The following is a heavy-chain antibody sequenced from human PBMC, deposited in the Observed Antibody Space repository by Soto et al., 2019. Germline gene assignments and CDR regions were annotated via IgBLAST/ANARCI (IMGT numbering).Heavy chain of an antibody. CDR1: GFSLSTSGVG. D-gene: IGHD1-26*01. Sequence: SGPTLVKPTQTLTLTCTFSGFSLSTSGVGVGWIRQPPGKALEWLALIYWDDDKRYSPSLKSRLTITKDTSKNQVVLNMTNMEPVDTATYYRATRVGAGIRAWVYFCFWGQGTLVTVSS. CDR2: IYWDDDK. J-gene: IGHJ4*02. V-gene: IGHV2-5*02. CDR3: ATRVGAGIRAWVYFCF.